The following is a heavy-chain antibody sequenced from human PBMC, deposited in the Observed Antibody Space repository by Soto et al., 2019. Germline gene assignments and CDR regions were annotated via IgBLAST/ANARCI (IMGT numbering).Heavy chain of an antibody. Sequence: VQLVESGVGLVQPGGSLRLSGAASGFTFSSYGMNWVRQAPGKWLEWVSSISGSIIYIYYADSVKGRFTISRDNGKESLYLQMNSLSADDAAVYYCARLSKQGSDYCMYVWGQGTTVAVSS. CDR2: ISGSIIYI. CDR1: GFTFSSYG. D-gene: IGHD2-2*01. CDR3: ARLSKQGSDYCMYV. J-gene: IGHJ6*02. V-gene: IGHV3-21*01.